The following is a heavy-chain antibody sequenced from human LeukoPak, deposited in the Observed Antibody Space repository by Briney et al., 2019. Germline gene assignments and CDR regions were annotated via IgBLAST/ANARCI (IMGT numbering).Heavy chain of an antibody. J-gene: IGHJ4*02. CDR1: GGSISSYY. CDR2: IYYSGST. V-gene: IGHV4-59*01. CDR3: ARLGYCSSTSCYPDY. Sequence: SETPSLTCTVSGGSISSYYWSWIRQPPGKGLEWIGYIYYSGSTTYNPSLNSRVTISVDTSKNQFSLKLTSVTAADTAVYYCARLGYCSSTSCYPDYWGQGTLVTVSS. D-gene: IGHD2-2*01.